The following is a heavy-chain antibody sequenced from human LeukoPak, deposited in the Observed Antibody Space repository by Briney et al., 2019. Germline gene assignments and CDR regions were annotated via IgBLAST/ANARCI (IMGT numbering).Heavy chain of an antibody. V-gene: IGHV4-59*08. CDR2: IYYSGST. D-gene: IGHD5-12*01. Sequence: SETLSLTCTVSGGSISSYYWSWIRQPPGKGLEWIGYIYYSGSTNYNPSLKSRVTISVDTSKSQFSLKLSSVTAADTAVYYCARQAATTTGYAFDIWGQGTMVTVSS. CDR3: ARQAATTTGYAFDI. J-gene: IGHJ3*02. CDR1: GGSISSYY.